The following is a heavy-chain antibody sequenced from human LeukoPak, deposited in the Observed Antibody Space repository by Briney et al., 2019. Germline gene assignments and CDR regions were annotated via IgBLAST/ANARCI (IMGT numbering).Heavy chain of an antibody. CDR1: GASISSYY. D-gene: IGHD2-15*01. J-gene: IGHJ4*02. CDR2: FHYSGGT. CDR3: ARVPGYCSGGSFFYFFDY. V-gene: IGHV4-59*01. Sequence: SETLSLTCTVSGASISSYYWSWIRQPPGKGLELIVSFHYSGGTNYNPSLKSRVTMSGDTSKNKFSLMLSSVTAADTAVYYCARVPGYCSGGSFFYFFDYWGQGTLVTVSS.